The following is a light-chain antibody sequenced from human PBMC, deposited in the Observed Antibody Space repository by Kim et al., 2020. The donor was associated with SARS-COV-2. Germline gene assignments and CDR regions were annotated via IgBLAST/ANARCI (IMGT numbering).Light chain of an antibody. CDR1: QSRVYSYVNTY. Sequence: TATISCRSRQSRVYSYVNTYVIWFEQRPGQSTRRLIYKVSNRYSGVPDRFSGSVSGTDFTLKISRVEAEDVGVYYCMQGTHGPLTFGGGTKVDIK. CDR2: KVS. CDR3: MQGTHGPLT. V-gene: IGKV2-30*01. J-gene: IGKJ4*01.